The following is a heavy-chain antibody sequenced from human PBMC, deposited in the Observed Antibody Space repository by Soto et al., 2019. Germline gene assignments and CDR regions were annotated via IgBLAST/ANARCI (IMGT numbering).Heavy chain of an antibody. Sequence: SETLSLTCAVYGGSFSGYYRTWIRHPPGKGLEWIGEINHSGSTNYNPSLKSRVTISVDTSKNQFSLKLSSVTAAHTAVYYCARVPRNSYGYGGYWGQGTLVTLSS. CDR3: ARVPRNSYGYGGY. CDR2: INHSGST. CDR1: GGSFSGYY. J-gene: IGHJ4*02. D-gene: IGHD5-18*01. V-gene: IGHV4-34*01.